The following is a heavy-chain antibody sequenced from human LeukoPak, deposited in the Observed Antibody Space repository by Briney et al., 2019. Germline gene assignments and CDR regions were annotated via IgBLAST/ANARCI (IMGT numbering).Heavy chain of an antibody. CDR1: GFTFSTYA. J-gene: IGHJ6*02. CDR3: ARERVPARPHYYYGMDV. D-gene: IGHD2-2*01. V-gene: IGHV3-66*01. CDR2: IYSGGST. Sequence: GSLRLSCAASGFTFSTYAMSWVRQAPGKGLEWGSVIYSGGSTYYADSVKGRFTISRDNSKNTLYLQMNSLRAEDTAVYYCARERVPARPHYYYGMDVWGQGTTVTVSS.